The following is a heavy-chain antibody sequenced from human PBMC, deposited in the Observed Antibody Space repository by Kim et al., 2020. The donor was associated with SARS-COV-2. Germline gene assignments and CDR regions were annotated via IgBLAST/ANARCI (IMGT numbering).Heavy chain of an antibody. CDR3: AKGNPQYSSSWSSDH. V-gene: IGHV3-23*05. D-gene: IGHD6-13*01. J-gene: IGHJ5*02. Sequence: YADPVKGRFTISRDDSMNTLYLQMNSLRAEDTAIYYCAKGNPQYSSSWSSDHWGQGTLVTVSS.